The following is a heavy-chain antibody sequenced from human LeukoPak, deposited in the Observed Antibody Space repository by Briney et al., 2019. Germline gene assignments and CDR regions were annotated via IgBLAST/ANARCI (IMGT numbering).Heavy chain of an antibody. CDR3: ARKRGVGVDTNAFDM. CDR2: INANNDGS. CDR1: GYTITGYY. D-gene: IGHD3-3*01. V-gene: IGHV1-2*02. J-gene: IGHJ3*02. Sequence: ASVKVSCKASGYTITGYYMHWVRQAPGQGLEWMGWINANNDGSIYAQKFQGRVTMTRDTPINTAYMELSRLRSDDTAVYYCARKRGVGVDTNAFDMWGQGTMVTVSS.